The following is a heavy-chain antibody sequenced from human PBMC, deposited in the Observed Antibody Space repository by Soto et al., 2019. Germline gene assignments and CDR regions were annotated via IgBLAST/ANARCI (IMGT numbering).Heavy chain of an antibody. V-gene: IGHV1-58*01. CDR3: AGFFYDRATVKIHALY. D-gene: IGHD3-22*01. J-gene: IGHJ4*02. CDR1: GLTFTNSA. Sequence: GSSVKVSCKASGLTFTNSAVQWVRQARGQRLEWMGWIVVGSGNADYAQKFRERVTITRDMSTSTAYLELHSLRSEDTAVYYCAGFFYDRATVKIHALYWAPAPLAT. CDR2: IVVGSGNA.